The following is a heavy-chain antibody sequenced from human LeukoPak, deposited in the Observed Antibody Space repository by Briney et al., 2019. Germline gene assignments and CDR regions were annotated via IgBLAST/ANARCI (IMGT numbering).Heavy chain of an antibody. J-gene: IGHJ5*02. CDR1: GYSFTSYW. D-gene: IGHD6-13*01. CDR2: IYPGDSDT. Sequence: GESLKISCKGSGYSFTSYWIGWVRQMPGKGLEWMGIIYPGDSDTRYSSSFQGQVTISADKSISTAYLQWSSLKASDTAMYYCARSYSSSWYDRFWFDPWGQGTLSPSPQ. V-gene: IGHV5-51*01. CDR3: ARSYSSSWYDRFWFDP.